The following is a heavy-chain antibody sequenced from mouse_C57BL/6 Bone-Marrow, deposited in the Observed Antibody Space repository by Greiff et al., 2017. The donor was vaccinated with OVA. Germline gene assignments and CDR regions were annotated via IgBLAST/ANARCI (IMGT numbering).Heavy chain of an antibody. CDR3: ARWGAHYYLDY. V-gene: IGHV1-82*01. CDR2: IYPGDGDT. J-gene: IGHJ2*01. Sequence: QVQLQQSGPELVKPGASVKISCKASGYAFSSSWMNWVKQRPGKGLEWIGRIYPGDGDTNYNGKFKGKATLTADKSSSTAYMQLSSLTSEDSAVYFCARWGAHYYLDYWGQGTTLTVSS. CDR1: GYAFSSSW.